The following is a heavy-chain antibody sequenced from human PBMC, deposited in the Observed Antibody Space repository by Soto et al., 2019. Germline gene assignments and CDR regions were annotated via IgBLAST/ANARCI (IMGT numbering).Heavy chain of an antibody. D-gene: IGHD3-16*01. V-gene: IGHV3-21*06. CDR1: GFTFRSYG. CDR3: ARGNYLWDNNAMDV. CDR2: ISSSSSYI. J-gene: IGHJ6*02. Sequence: GGSLRLSCAASGFTFRSYGMNWVRQAPGKGLEWVSYISSSSSYIYYADSVRGRFTISRDNVKNSLYLQMNSLRGEDTAVYYCARGNYLWDNNAMDVWGQGTTVTVSS.